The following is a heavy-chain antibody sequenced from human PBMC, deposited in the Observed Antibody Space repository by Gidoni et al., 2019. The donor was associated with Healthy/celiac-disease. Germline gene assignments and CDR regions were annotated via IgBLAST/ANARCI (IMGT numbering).Heavy chain of an antibody. CDR2: IYYSGST. CDR1: GGSISSYY. D-gene: IGHD3-22*01. CDR3: ARADSSPYYYYYGMDV. J-gene: IGHJ6*02. V-gene: IGHV4-59*01. Sequence: QAQLQESGPGLVKPSETLSLTCTVSGGSISSYYWSWIRQPPGKGLEWIGYIYYSGSTNYNPSLKSRVTISVDTSKNQFSLKLSSVTAADTAVYYCARADSSPYYYYYGMDVWGQGTTVTVSS.